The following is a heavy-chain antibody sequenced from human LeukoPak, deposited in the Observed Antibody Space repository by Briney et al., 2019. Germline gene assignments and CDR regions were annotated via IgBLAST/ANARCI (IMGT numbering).Heavy chain of an antibody. CDR2: VSGSGAGT. V-gene: IGHV3-23*01. CDR3: AKGPRAGLRYWYFDP. D-gene: IGHD2-21*02. CDR1: GLTFNTYA. J-gene: IGHJ2*01. Sequence: GGSLRLSCAASGLTFNTYAMSWVRQAPGKGLQWVSTVSGSGAGTFYGDSVKGRFTISRDNSNNTLFLQMDSLSADDTAVYFCAKGPRAGLRYWYFDPWGRGSLVTVSS.